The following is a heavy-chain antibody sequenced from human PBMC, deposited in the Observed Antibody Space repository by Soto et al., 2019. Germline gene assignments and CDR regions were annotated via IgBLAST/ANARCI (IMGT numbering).Heavy chain of an antibody. Sequence: ASVKVSCKASGYSFTDYHIHWVRQAPGQGLEWLGRINPKSGGTSTAQKFQGWVTMTTDTSISTASMELTRLTSDDTAIYYCARGDSADCFNGVGSFFYHNDMDVWGQVTTVTVSS. CDR3: ARGDSADCFNGVGSFFYHNDMDV. V-gene: IGHV1-2*04. J-gene: IGHJ6*02. D-gene: IGHD2-8*01. CDR2: INPKSGGT. CDR1: GYSFTDYH.